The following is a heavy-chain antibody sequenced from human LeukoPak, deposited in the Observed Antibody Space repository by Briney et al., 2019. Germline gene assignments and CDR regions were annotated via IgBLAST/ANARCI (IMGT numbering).Heavy chain of an antibody. CDR1: GGSISSYY. V-gene: IGHV4-4*07. J-gene: IGHJ3*02. CDR3: AGGRDGYNSGAFDI. CDR2: IYSSGST. Sequence: SETLSLICTVSGGSISSYYWSWIRQPAGRGLEWIGRIYSSGSTCNPSLKSRVTTSLDTSKNQVSLRLRSVTAADTAVYYCAGGRDGYNSGAFDIWGQGTMVTVSS. D-gene: IGHD5-24*01.